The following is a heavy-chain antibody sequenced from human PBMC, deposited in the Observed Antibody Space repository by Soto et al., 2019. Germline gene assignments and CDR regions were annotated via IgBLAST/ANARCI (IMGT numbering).Heavy chain of an antibody. D-gene: IGHD6-6*01. V-gene: IGHV1-69*13. CDR2: IIPIFGTA. CDR1: GGTFSSYA. J-gene: IGHJ6*02. Sequence: RASVKVSCKASGGTFSSYAISWVRQAPGQGLEWMGGIIPIFGTANYAQKFQGRVTITADESTSTAYMELSSLRSEDTAVYYCARDLIGCFGSSSCGYYYYGMDVWGQGTTVTVSS. CDR3: ARDLIGCFGSSSCGYYYYGMDV.